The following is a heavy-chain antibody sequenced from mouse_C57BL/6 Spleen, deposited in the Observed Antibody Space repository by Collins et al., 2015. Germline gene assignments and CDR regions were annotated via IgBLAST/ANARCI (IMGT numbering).Heavy chain of an antibody. Sequence: EVQLVESGGDLVKPGGSLKLSCAASVFTFSSYGMSWVRQTPDKRLEWVATISSGGSYTYYPDSVKGRFTISRDNAKNTLYLQMSSLKSEDTAMYYCADDGGWFAYWGQGTLVTVSA. CDR2: ISSGGSYT. CDR1: VFTFSSYG. V-gene: IGHV5-6*01. J-gene: IGHJ3*01. D-gene: IGHD2-12*01. CDR3: ADDGGWFAY.